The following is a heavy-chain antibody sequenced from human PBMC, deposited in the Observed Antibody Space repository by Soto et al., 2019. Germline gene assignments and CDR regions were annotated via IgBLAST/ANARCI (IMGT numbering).Heavy chain of an antibody. CDR1: GYAFTSYG. CDR3: GRGRYGDY. J-gene: IGHJ4*02. D-gene: IGHD1-1*01. V-gene: IGHV1-18*01. CDR2: ISAHNDNT. Sequence: QVHLVQSGAEVNKPWASVKVSCKCSGYAFTSYGITWVRQAPGQGLEWMGWISAHNDNTDYAQKLQGRVTVTRDTSTGTAYMELSGLTSDDTAVYYCGRGRYGDYWGQGALVTVSS.